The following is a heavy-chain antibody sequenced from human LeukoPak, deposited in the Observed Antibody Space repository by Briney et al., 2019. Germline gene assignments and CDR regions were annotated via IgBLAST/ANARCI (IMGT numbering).Heavy chain of an antibody. J-gene: IGHJ6*03. Sequence: SGTLSLTCAVSGGSISSSNWWSWVRQPPGKGLEWIGEIYHSGSTNYNPSLKSRVTISVDKSKNQFSLKLSSVTAADTAVYYCAREDSSSDHYYYMDVWGKGTTVTISS. CDR2: IYHSGST. V-gene: IGHV4-4*02. D-gene: IGHD6-13*01. CDR1: GGSISSSNW. CDR3: AREDSSSDHYYYMDV.